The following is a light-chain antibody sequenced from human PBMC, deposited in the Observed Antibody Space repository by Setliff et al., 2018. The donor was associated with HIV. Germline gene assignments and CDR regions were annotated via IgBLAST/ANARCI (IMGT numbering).Light chain of an antibody. V-gene: IGLV2-14*01. CDR1: SSDVGGYNY. CDR2: DVS. J-gene: IGLJ2*01. CDR3: TSYTTSSSVV. Sequence: QSVLTQPASVSGSPGQSITISCTGTSSDVGGYNYVSWYLQHPGKAPKLMIYDVSKRPSGVSNRFSGSKSGNMASLTISGLQAVDEADYYCTSYTTSSSVVFGGGTKVTVL.